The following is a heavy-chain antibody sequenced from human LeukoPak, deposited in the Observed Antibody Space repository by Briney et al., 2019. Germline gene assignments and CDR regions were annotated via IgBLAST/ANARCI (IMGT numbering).Heavy chain of an antibody. V-gene: IGHV1-69*05. CDR2: IIPIFGTA. D-gene: IGHD1-26*01. CDR3: ARTLVGATEGSWFDP. J-gene: IGHJ5*02. CDR1: GGTFSSYA. Sequence: EASVKVSCKASGGTFSSYAISWVRQAPGQGLEWMGVIIPIFGTANYAQKFQGRVTITTDESTSTAYMELSSLRSEDTAVYYCARTLVGATEGSWFDPWGQGTLVTVSS.